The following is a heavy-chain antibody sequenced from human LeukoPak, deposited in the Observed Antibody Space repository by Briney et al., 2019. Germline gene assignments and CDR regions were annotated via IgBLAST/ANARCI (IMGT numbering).Heavy chain of an antibody. CDR2: ITPKSGDT. D-gene: IGHD3-3*02. CDR3: ARVRLADERAWAY. Sequence: ASVKVSCKASGYTFSDFYIHWVRQAPGQGLEYVGWITPKSGDTYSPQKFQGRVTMTRDASISTAYMELSSLRSDDTAVYFCARVRLADERAWAYWGQGTLVTVSS. CDR1: GYTFSDFY. V-gene: IGHV1-2*02. J-gene: IGHJ4*02.